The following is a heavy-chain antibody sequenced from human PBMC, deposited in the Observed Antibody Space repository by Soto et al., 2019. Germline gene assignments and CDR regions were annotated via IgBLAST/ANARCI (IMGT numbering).Heavy chain of an antibody. Sequence: QVQLVESGGGLVKPGGSLRLSCAGSGFTFSDYYMSWIRQAPGKGLEWVSYISTSSSYTNYADSVKGRFTISRDNAKNSLYLQMNSLRAEDTAVYYCARGSTLSFFDYWGQGTLVTVSS. V-gene: IGHV3-11*05. J-gene: IGHJ4*02. CDR3: ARGSTLSFFDY. CDR1: GFTFSDYY. D-gene: IGHD2-2*01. CDR2: ISTSSSYT.